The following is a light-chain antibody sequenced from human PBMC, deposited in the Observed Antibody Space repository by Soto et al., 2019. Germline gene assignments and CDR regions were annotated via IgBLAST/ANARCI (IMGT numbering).Light chain of an antibody. CDR3: SSYVGSNNFV. Sequence: QSALTQPPSASGSPGQSVTISCTGTSSDVGGYNYVSWYQQHPGKAPKLMVYEVSKRPSGVPDRFSGSKSGNTASLTVSGLQAEDEADYYCSSYVGSNNFVFRTGTKVTVL. V-gene: IGLV2-8*01. J-gene: IGLJ1*01. CDR2: EVS. CDR1: SSDVGGYNY.